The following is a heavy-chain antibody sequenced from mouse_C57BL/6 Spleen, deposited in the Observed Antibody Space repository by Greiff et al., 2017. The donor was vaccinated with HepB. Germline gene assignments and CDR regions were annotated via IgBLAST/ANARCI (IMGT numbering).Heavy chain of an antibody. CDR3: ARSDGYYVSFAY. J-gene: IGHJ3*01. Sequence: QVQLKQPGAELVKPGASVKLSCKASGYTFTSYWMHWVKQRPGRGLEWIGRIDPNSGGTKYNEKFKSKATLTVDKPSSTAYMQLSSLTSEDSAVYYCARSDGYYVSFAYWGQGTLVTVSA. V-gene: IGHV1-72*01. D-gene: IGHD2-3*01. CDR2: IDPNSGGT. CDR1: GYTFTSYW.